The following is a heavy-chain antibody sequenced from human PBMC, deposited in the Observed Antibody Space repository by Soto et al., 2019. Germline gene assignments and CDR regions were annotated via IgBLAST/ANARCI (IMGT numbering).Heavy chain of an antibody. CDR2: INHSGST. CDR1: GGSFSGYY. D-gene: IGHD6-19*01. V-gene: IGHV4-34*01. CDR3: ARGLDSSGWYDY. J-gene: IGHJ4*02. Sequence: QVQLQQWGAGLLKPSETLSLTCAVYGGSFSGYYWSWIRQPPGKGLEWIGEINHSGSTNYNPSLKSRVTISVDTSNNQFSLKLSSVTAADTAVYYCARGLDSSGWYDYWGQGTLVTVSS.